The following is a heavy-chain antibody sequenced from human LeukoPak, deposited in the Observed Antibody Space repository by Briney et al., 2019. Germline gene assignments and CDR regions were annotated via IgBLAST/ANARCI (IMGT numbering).Heavy chain of an antibody. CDR2: IYYSGST. Sequence: KPSETLSLTCTVSGGSISSSSYYWGWIRQPPGKGLEWIGSIYYSGSTYYNPSLKSRVTISVDTSKNQFSLKLSSVTAADTAVYYCARTLIGRWLQLRLEPFDYWGQGTLVTVSS. V-gene: IGHV4-39*07. J-gene: IGHJ4*02. CDR1: GGSISSSSYY. CDR3: ARTLIGRWLQLRLEPFDY. D-gene: IGHD5-24*01.